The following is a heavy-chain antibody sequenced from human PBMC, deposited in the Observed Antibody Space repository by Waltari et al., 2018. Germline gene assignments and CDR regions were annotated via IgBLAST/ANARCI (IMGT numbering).Heavy chain of an antibody. J-gene: IGHJ4*02. V-gene: IGHV3-74*01. CDR2: INNDGSIV. CDR3: LNYDFDS. D-gene: IGHD1-7*01. Sequence: DVQVVESGGGLVRPGGSLRLSCIGSGFNFSNYCIHWVRQAPGEGPVWVARINNDGSIVNYADSVKGRFSISRDNAKSTVYLQMNNLRGEDTALYHCLNYDFDSWGQGTLVTVSS. CDR1: GFNFSNYC.